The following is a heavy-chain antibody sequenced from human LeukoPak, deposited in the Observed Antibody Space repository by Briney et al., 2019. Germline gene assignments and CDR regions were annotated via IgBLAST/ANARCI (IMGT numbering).Heavy chain of an antibody. Sequence: ASVKVSCKASGYTFSTYYMHWVRQAPGQGLEWVGVINPSGGTTTYAQKFQGRVTMTRDTSTSTVYMELSSLRIEDTAVYYCSRDLGGSYKDYWGQGTMVTVSS. CDR2: INPSGGTT. V-gene: IGHV1-46*01. CDR3: SRDLGGSYKDY. D-gene: IGHD1-26*01. J-gene: IGHJ4*02. CDR1: GYTFSTYY.